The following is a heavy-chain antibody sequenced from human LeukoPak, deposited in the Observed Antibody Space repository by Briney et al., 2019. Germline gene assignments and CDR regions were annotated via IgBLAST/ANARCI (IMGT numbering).Heavy chain of an antibody. J-gene: IGHJ5*02. Sequence: SEALSLTCTVSGGSISSGAYYWTWLRQYPGTGLEWIGYISHIGTTYNNPSLKSRVSISVDTSRNQLSLRLTSVTAADTAVYYCARGVQGWFAPWGQGTLVTVSS. V-gene: IGHV4-31*03. D-gene: IGHD3-10*01. CDR3: ARGVQGWFAP. CDR1: GGSISSGAYY. CDR2: ISHIGTT.